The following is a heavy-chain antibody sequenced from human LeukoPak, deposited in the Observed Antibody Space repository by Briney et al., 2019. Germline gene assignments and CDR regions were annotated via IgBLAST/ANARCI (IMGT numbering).Heavy chain of an antibody. CDR1: GYTFTGYY. CDR3: ARANNWNTLYYYYYMDV. V-gene: IGHV1-2*03. D-gene: IGHD1/OR15-1a*01. Sequence: GASVKVSCKASGYTFTGYYMHWVQQAPGQGLEWMGWINPNSGGTNYAQKFQGRVTMTRDTSISTAYRELSRLRSDDTAVYYCARANNWNTLYYYYYMDVWGKGTTVTVSS. CDR2: INPNSGGT. J-gene: IGHJ6*03.